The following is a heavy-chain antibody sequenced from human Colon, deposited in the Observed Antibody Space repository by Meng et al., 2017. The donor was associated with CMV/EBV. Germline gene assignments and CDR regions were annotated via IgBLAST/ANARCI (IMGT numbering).Heavy chain of an antibody. CDR2: VGDSGGST. Sequence: GESLKISCVGSGFTFDRYPISWVRQVPGKGLEWASSVGDSGGSTWYAESVRGRFTNSKDTSGNTVYLQMNSLRAEDTAIYYCAKELSTANSQPYYFGFDVWGQGTTVTVSS. CDR1: GFTFDRYP. V-gene: IGHV3-23*01. D-gene: IGHD5/OR15-5a*01. J-gene: IGHJ6*02. CDR3: AKELSTANSQPYYFGFDV.